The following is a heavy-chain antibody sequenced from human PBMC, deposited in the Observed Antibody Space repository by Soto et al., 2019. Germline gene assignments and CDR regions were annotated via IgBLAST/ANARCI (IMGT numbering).Heavy chain of an antibody. CDR2: ISYDGSNK. V-gene: IGHV3-30-3*01. Sequence: GGSLRLSCAASGFTFSSYAMHWVRQAQGKGLEWVAVISYDGSNKYYADSAKGRFTISRDNSKNTLYLQMNSLRAEDTAVYYCARDISSSWHTGGYYYYGMDVWGQGTTVTVSS. D-gene: IGHD6-13*01. J-gene: IGHJ6*02. CDR3: ARDISSSWHTGGYYYYGMDV. CDR1: GFTFSSYA.